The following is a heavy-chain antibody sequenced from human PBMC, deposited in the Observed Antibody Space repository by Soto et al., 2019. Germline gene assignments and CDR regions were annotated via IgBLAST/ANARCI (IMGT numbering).Heavy chain of an antibody. J-gene: IGHJ5*02. Sequence: QVQLQESGPGLVKPSQTLSLTCTVSGGSISSGDYYWSWIRQPPGKGLEWIGYIYYSGSTYYNPSLKSRVTISVEPSKNQFSLKLSSVTAADTAVYYCARERPDGARLDPWGQGTLVTVSS. D-gene: IGHD6-6*01. CDR3: ARERPDGARLDP. CDR1: GGSISSGDYY. CDR2: IYYSGST. V-gene: IGHV4-30-4*01.